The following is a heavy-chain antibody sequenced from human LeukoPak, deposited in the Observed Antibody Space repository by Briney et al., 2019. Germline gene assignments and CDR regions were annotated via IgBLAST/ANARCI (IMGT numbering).Heavy chain of an antibody. CDR2: INHSGST. J-gene: IGHJ4*02. CDR3: ARGFNYYGSGSMDY. CDR1: GGSFSGYY. V-gene: IGHV4-34*01. Sequence: PSETLSLTCAVYGGSFSGYYWSWIRPPPGKGLEWIGEINHSGSTNYNPSLKSRVTISVDTSKNQFSLELSSVTAADTAVYYCARGFNYYGSGSMDYWGQGTLVTVSS. D-gene: IGHD3-10*01.